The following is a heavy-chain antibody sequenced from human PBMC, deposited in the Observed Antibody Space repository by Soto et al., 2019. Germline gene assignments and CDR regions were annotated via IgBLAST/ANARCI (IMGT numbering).Heavy chain of an antibody. CDR3: ATDYAVADTYYFGMHV. V-gene: IGHV1-69*06. CDR2: IIPFSGTA. Sequence: QVQLVQSGAEVKKPGSSVKVSCKASGGTFSSYAISWVRQAPGQGLEWMGGIIPFSGTANYPQKFQGRVTITADKSTSTANMELKSLGSEDTAVYYCATDYAVADTYYFGMHVWGQGTTVTVSS. CDR1: GGTFSSYA. J-gene: IGHJ6*02. D-gene: IGHD6-19*01.